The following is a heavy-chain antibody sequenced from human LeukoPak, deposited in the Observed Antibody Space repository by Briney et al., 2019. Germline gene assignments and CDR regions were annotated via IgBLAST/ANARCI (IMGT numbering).Heavy chain of an antibody. CDR1: GGTFNSYA. Sequence: RASVKVSCKASGGTFNSYAITWVRQAPGQGLEWMGGIIPIFGTTNYAQKFLGRVTITTDESTSTAYMELSSLRSEDTAVYYCARALVQPSGAFDIWGQGTMVTVSS. CDR3: ARALVQPSGAFDI. CDR2: IIPIFGTT. V-gene: IGHV1-69*05. D-gene: IGHD3-16*02. J-gene: IGHJ3*02.